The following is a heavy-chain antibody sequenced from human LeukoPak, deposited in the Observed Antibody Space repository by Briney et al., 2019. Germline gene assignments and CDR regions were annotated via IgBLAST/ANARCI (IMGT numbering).Heavy chain of an antibody. V-gene: IGHV3-49*03. CDR2: IRSKPYGGTS. Sequence: GSLRLSCAASGFTFSSYAMSWFRQAPGKGLEWLGFIRSKPYGGTSQYAASVKGRFTISRDDSRSVAYLQMSSLKTEGTAVYYCMASSWNWFDPWGQGTLVTVSS. J-gene: IGHJ5*02. CDR1: GFTFSSYA. D-gene: IGHD6-13*01. CDR3: MASSWNWFDP.